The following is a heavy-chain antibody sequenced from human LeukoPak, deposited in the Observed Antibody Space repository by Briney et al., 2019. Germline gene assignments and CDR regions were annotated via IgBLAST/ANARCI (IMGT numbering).Heavy chain of an antibody. D-gene: IGHD5-18*01. J-gene: IGHJ4*02. Sequence: GGSLRLSCAASGFTFSSYGMHWVRQAPGKGLEWVAFIRYDGNNKYYADSVKGRFTISRDNSKNTLYLQMNSLRAEDTAVYYCAKAGWIQLWSIDYWGQGTLVTVSS. CDR1: GFTFSSYG. CDR3: AKAGWIQLWSIDY. CDR2: IRYDGNNK. V-gene: IGHV3-30*02.